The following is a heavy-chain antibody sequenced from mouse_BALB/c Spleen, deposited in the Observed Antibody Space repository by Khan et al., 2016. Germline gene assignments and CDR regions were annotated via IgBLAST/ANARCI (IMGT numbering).Heavy chain of an antibody. Sequence: QVQLQQSGAELARPGASVKLSCTASGYTFTSYWMQWVKQRPGQGLEWIGTIYPGDGDTRYTQKLKGKATLTADKSSSTAYMQVSSLASEDCAVYYCARGGSSYSSSAYWGQGTLVTVSA. J-gene: IGHJ3*01. CDR2: IYPGDGDT. D-gene: IGHD1-1*01. V-gene: IGHV1-87*01. CDR3: ARGGSSYSSSAY. CDR1: GYTFTSYW.